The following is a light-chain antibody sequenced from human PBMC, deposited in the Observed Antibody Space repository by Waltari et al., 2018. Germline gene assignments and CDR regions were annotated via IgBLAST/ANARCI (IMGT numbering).Light chain of an antibody. J-gene: IGLJ2*01. CDR2: GNN. Sequence: QSVLTQPPSASGPPGQRVTIPCSGSSSNIGSNTLNWYQEVPGTAPKLLIYGNNLRPSGVPGRCSGSKSGTSASLAISGLQSDGEADYYCAAWDDSLNGVVFGGGTKLTVL. CDR1: SSNIGSNT. CDR3: AAWDDSLNGVV. V-gene: IGLV1-44*01.